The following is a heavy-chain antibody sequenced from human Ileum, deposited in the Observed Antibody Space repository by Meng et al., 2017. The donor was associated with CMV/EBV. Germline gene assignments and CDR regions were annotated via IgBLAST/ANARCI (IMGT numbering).Heavy chain of an antibody. CDR3: ARCITIFGVVNGIGWFDP. Sequence: TFSSYAISWVRQAPGQGLEWMGGIIPIFGTANYAQKFQGRVTITTDESTSTAYMELSSLRSEDMAVYYCARCITIFGVVNGIGWFDPWGQGTLVTVSS. D-gene: IGHD3-3*01. CDR1: TFSSYA. CDR2: IIPIFGTA. V-gene: IGHV1-69*05. J-gene: IGHJ5*02.